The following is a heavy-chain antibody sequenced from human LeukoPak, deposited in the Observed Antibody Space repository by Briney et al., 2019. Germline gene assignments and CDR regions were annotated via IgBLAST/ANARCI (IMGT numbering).Heavy chain of an antibody. J-gene: IGHJ6*03. V-gene: IGHV4-34*01. D-gene: IGHD3-3*01. CDR3: ARLSNRPLGVVHYKPPYYMDV. CDR2: INHSGST. Sequence: SETLSLTCAVYGGSFSGYYWSWIRQPPGKGLEWIGEINHSGSTNYNPSLKSRVTISVDTSKNQFSLKLSSVTAADTAVYYCARLSNRPLGVVHYKPPYYMDVWGKGTTVTVSS. CDR1: GGSFSGYY.